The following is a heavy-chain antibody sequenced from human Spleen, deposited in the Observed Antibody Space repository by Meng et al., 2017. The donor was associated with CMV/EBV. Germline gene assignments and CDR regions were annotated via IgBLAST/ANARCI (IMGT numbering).Heavy chain of an antibody. V-gene: IGHV3-21*01. CDR2: ITSTSSYI. Sequence: LSCAASGFNFSASAMNWVRQAPGKGLEWVASITSTSSYIYYADSVKGRFTISRDNAENSLYLQMDSLLDEDTAVYYCARDASRRDDYWGQGTLVTVSS. D-gene: IGHD1-14*01. J-gene: IGHJ4*02. CDR1: GFNFSASA. CDR3: ARDASRRDDY.